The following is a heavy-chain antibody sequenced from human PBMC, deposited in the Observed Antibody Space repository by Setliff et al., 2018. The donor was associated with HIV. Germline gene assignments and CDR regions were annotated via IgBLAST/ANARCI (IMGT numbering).Heavy chain of an antibody. D-gene: IGHD6-6*01. CDR3: ATRPRIAARPFDY. V-gene: IGHV4-39*07. Sequence: TSETLSLTCTVSGGSRISSSYYYVWIRQPPGKGLEWIGDVYYSGTTYYNASLKSRVTMSVDTSKNQFSLELTSLTAADTAVYYCATRPRIAARPFDYWGQGMLVTV. CDR2: VYYSGTT. CDR1: GGSRISSSYY. J-gene: IGHJ4*02.